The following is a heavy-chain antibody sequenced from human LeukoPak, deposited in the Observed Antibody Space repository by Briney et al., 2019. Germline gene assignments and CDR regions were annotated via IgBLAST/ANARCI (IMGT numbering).Heavy chain of an antibody. Sequence: SQTLSLTCTVSGGSISSGGYYWSWIRQHPGKGLEWIGYIYYSGSTYYNPSLKSRVTISVDTSKNQFSLKLSSVPAASTAVYYCARAHRYYYDTSGYSDWFDPWGQGTLVTVSS. CDR1: GGSISSGGYY. D-gene: IGHD3-22*01. V-gene: IGHV4-31*03. CDR3: ARAHRYYYDTSGYSDWFDP. J-gene: IGHJ5*02. CDR2: IYYSGST.